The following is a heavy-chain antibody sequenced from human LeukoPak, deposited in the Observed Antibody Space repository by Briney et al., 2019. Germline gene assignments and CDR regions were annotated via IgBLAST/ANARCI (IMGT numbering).Heavy chain of an antibody. CDR2: INHSGST. Sequence: PSETLSLTCAVYGGSFSGYYWSWIRRPPGKGLEWIGEINHSGSTNYNPSLKSRVTISVDTSKNQFSLKLSSVTAADTAVYYCASHGVAAAATRQDNWFDPWGQGTLVTVSS. J-gene: IGHJ5*02. D-gene: IGHD6-13*01. CDR1: GGSFSGYY. V-gene: IGHV4-34*01. CDR3: ASHGVAAAATRQDNWFDP.